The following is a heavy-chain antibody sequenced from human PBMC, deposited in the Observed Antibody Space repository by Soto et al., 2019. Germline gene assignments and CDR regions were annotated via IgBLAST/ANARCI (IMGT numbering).Heavy chain of an antibody. Sequence: SGGSLRLSCGASGFTFSRYSMNWGRQAPGEGLEWVPSISSSSSYIYYADSVKGRFTISRDNAKNSLYLQMNSLRAEDTAVYYCARDRFTYSSSSSYYYYGMDFWAQRTKVTVSS. J-gene: IGHJ6*02. D-gene: IGHD6-6*01. CDR2: ISSSSSYI. CDR1: GFTFSRYS. V-gene: IGHV3-21*01. CDR3: ARDRFTYSSSSSYYYYGMDF.